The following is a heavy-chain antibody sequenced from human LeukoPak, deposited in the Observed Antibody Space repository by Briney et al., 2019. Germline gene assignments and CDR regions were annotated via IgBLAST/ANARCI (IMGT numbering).Heavy chain of an antibody. V-gene: IGHV1-69*13. D-gene: IGHD3-22*01. CDR2: IIPIFGTA. Sequence: SVKVSCKASGGTFSSYAISWVRQAPGQGLEWMGGIIPIFGTANYAQKFQGRVTIIADESTSTAYMELSSLRSEDTAVYYCARAGSRPYYYDSSGYYFTPFGYWGQGTLVTVSS. CDR1: GGTFSSYA. J-gene: IGHJ4*02. CDR3: ARAGSRPYYYDSSGYYFTPFGY.